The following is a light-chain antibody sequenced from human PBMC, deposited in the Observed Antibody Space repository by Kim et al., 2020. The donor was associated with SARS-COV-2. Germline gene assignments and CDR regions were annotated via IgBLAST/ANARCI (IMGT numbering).Light chain of an antibody. Sequence: SSELTQDPAVSVALGQTVRITCQGDGLRSYYASWYQQRPGQAPLLVIYAKINRPSGIPDRFSGSSSGNTASLTVTGAQAGDEADYYCNSRDSSGNHRLFGGGTQLTVL. J-gene: IGLJ2*01. CDR2: AKI. V-gene: IGLV3-19*01. CDR3: NSRDSSGNHRL. CDR1: GLRSYY.